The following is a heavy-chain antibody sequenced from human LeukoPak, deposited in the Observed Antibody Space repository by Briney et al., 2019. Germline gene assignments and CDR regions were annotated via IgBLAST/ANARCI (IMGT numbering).Heavy chain of an antibody. J-gene: IGHJ3*02. D-gene: IGHD3-22*01. CDR3: AREANYYDSSGYYAFDI. CDR1: GGSISSGDYY. V-gene: IGHV4-30-4*01. CDR2: IYYSGST. Sequence: PSETLSLTCTVSGGSISSGDYYWRWIRQPPGKGLEWIGYIYYSGSTYYNPSLKSRVTISVDTSKNQFSLKLSSVTAADTAVYYCAREANYYDSSGYYAFDIWGQGTMVTVSS.